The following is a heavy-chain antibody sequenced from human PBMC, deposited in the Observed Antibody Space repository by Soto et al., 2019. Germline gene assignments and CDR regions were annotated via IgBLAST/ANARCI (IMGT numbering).Heavy chain of an antibody. D-gene: IGHD6-6*01. CDR1: GFTFSSYG. V-gene: IGHV3-33*01. Sequence: PGGSLRLSCAASGFTFSSYGMHWVRQAPGKGLEWVAVIWYDGSNKYYADSVKGRFTISRDNSKNTQYLQMNSLRAEDTAVYYCARDRVGIAARPFWFDPWGQGTLVTVSS. CDR3: ARDRVGIAARPFWFDP. J-gene: IGHJ5*02. CDR2: IWYDGSNK.